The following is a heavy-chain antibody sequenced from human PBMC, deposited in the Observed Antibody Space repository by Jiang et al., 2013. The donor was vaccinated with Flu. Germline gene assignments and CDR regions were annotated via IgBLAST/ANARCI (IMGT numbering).Heavy chain of an antibody. Sequence: GSGLVKPSETLSLTCTVSGGSISSSTYSWGWIRQPPGGGVSGLGRIYYSGSTYYNPSLKSRVTISVDTSKNQFSLKLSSVTAADTAVYYCARRNGGNIDYWGQEPWSPSPQ. J-gene: IGHJ4*01. D-gene: IGHD4-23*01. V-gene: IGHV4-39*01. CDR2: IYYSGST. CDR1: GGSISSSTYS. CDR3: ARRNGGNIDY.